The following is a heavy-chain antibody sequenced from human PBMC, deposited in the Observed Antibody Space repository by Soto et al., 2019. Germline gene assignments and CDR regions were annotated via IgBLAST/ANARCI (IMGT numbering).Heavy chain of an antibody. CDR2: INPNNGGT. Sequence: GASVKVSCKASGYSFTGNSMHWVRQAPGQGLEWMGWINPNNGGTNYAQRFRGWVTMTRDTSVSTAYMDLNRLKSDDTAVYYCVRFEVYYCGMDVWGQGTTVTVSS. CDR3: VRFEVYYCGMDV. J-gene: IGHJ6*02. CDR1: GYSFTGNS. V-gene: IGHV1-2*04.